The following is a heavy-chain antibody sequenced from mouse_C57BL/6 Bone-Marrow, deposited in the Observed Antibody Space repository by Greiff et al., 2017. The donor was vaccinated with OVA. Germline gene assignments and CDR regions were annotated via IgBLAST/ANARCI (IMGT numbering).Heavy chain of an antibody. J-gene: IGHJ1*03. V-gene: IGHV14-4*01. Sequence: EVQRVESGAELVRPGASVKLSCTASGFNIKDDYMHWVKQRPEQGLEWIGWIDPENGDTEYASKFQGKATITADTSSNTAYLQLSSLTSEDTAVYYCTLLSWYFDVWGTGTTVTVSS. CDR1: GFNIKDDY. CDR2: IDPENGDT. CDR3: TLLSWYFDV. D-gene: IGHD1-1*01.